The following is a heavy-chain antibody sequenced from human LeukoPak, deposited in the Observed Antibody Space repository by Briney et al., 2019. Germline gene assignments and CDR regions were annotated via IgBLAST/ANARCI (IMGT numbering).Heavy chain of an antibody. Sequence: SETLSLTCAVSGFSISSGYYWGWFRQPPGKGLEWIGSIYHTGSTYYNPSLESRVTISVDTSKKQFSLNLRSVTVADTAVYYCARPGYCSGGTCYFDSWGQGALVTVSS. J-gene: IGHJ4*02. V-gene: IGHV4-38-2*01. CDR3: ARPGYCSGGTCYFDS. D-gene: IGHD2-15*01. CDR1: GFSISSGYY. CDR2: IYHTGST.